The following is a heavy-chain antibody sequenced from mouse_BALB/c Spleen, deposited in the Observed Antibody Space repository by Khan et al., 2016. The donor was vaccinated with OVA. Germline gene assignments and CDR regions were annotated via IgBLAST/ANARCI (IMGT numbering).Heavy chain of an antibody. Sequence: EVQLQESGPELVKPGASVRISCKTSGYTFTDFNLDWVKQSHGKSLEWIGYIFPNNGGTGYNQKFKTKATLTVDSSLSTAYMELRSLTSEDSAVYYWARSGYGSFAYWGQGTLVTVSA. D-gene: IGHD1-2*01. V-gene: IGHV1S29*02. J-gene: IGHJ3*01. CDR1: GYTFTDFN. CDR3: ARSGYGSFAY. CDR2: IFPNNGGT.